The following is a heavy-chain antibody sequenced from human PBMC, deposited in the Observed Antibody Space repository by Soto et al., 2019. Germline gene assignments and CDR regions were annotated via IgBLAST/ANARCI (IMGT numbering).Heavy chain of an antibody. CDR2: IYPGDSDT. Sequence: GESLKISCKGSGYSFTSYWIGWARQMPGKGLEWMGIIYPGDSDTSYSPSFQGQVTISADKSISTAYLQWSSLKASDTAMYYCARTSGTGTDAYYYYGMDVWGQGTTVTVSS. CDR1: GYSFTSYW. J-gene: IGHJ6*02. D-gene: IGHD1-7*01. V-gene: IGHV5-51*01. CDR3: ARTSGTGTDAYYYYGMDV.